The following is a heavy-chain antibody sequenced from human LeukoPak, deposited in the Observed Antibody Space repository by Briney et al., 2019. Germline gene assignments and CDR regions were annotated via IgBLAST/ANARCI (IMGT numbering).Heavy chain of an antibody. D-gene: IGHD2-2*01. Sequence: GTSLRLSCAASGFTFSRFGMHWVRQAPGKGLEWVAVIWSDGNNKEHGDSVKGRFTISRDNSKKTLYLQMNSLRAEDTAMYYCARDYCSSISCMDAWGQGTTVTVSS. CDR3: ARDYCSSISCMDA. CDR1: GFTFSRFG. V-gene: IGHV3-33*01. CDR2: IWSDGNNK. J-gene: IGHJ6*02.